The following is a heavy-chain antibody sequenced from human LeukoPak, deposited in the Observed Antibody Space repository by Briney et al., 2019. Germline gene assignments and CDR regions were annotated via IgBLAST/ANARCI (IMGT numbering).Heavy chain of an antibody. CDR3: ARAPSEIGGFYPEYFRH. CDR1: GFTFSSYW. D-gene: IGHD3-22*01. V-gene: IGHV3-74*01. Sequence: GGSLRLSCAASGFTFSSYWMHWVRQAPGKGLVWVSRIKSDGSTNYADSVKGRFTISRDNAKNTVSLQMNSLRAEDTGVYYCARAPSEIGGFYPEYFRHWGQGTLVTVSS. CDR2: IKSDGST. J-gene: IGHJ1*01.